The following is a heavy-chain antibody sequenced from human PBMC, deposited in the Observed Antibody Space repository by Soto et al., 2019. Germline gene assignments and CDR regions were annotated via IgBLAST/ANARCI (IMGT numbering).Heavy chain of an antibody. CDR2: IKSKTDGGTT. Sequence: EVQLVESGGGLVKPGGSLRLSCAASGSTFSNASMSWVRQAPGKGLEWVGRIKSKTDGGTTDYAAPVKGTFTISRDDSKNTLYLQMNSLKTEDTAVYYFTTERKFPPPFDYWGQGTLVTVSS. J-gene: IGHJ4*02. CDR3: TTERKFPPPFDY. V-gene: IGHV3-15*01. CDR1: GSTFSNAS.